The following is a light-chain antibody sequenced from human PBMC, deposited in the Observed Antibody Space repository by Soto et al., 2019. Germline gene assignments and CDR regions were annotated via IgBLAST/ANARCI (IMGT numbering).Light chain of an antibody. CDR1: QSIPSDY. CDR3: QQSGSPPLFT. J-gene: IGKJ3*01. CDR2: NTF. Sequence: EIVLTQSPGTLSLSPGERATLSCRASQSIPSDYLAWYQQRPGQAPRLLIYNTFSRATGIPDRFRGSGSGTDFTLTITRLEPEDFAMYYCQQSGSPPLFTFGPGTKVDIK. V-gene: IGKV3-20*01.